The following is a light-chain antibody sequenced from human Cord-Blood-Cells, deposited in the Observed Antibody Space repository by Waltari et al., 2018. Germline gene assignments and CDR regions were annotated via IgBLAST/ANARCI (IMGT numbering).Light chain of an antibody. CDR1: SRDVGGYNS. V-gene: IGLV2-14*01. Sequence: QSALTQPASVSGSPGQSITISCTGTSRDVGGYNSVSWYQQHPGKAPKLMIYEVSNRPSGVSNRFSGSKSGNTASLTISGLQAEDEADYYCSSYTSSSTVFGGGTKLTVL. J-gene: IGLJ3*02. CDR3: SSYTSSSTV. CDR2: EVS.